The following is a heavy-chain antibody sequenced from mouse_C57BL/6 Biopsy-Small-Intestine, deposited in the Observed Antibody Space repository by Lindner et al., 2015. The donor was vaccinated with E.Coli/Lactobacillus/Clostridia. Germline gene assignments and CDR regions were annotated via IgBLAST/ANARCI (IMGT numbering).Heavy chain of an antibody. J-gene: IGHJ1*03. V-gene: IGHV1-84*02. D-gene: IGHD4-1*01. CDR2: LNPDSGGT. CDR3: AIGISGTTMHYYHYMDV. Sequence: SVKVSCKASGYTFTAYYIHWVRQAPGQGLKWMGWLNPDSGGTSYARRFQGRVTMTRDTSSSTAYMELSDLRDDDTAVYYCAIGISGTTMHYYHYMDVWGKGTTVTVSS. CDR1: GYTFTAYY.